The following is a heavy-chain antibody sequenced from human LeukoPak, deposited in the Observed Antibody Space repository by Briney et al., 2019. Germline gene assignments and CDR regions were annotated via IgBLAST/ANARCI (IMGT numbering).Heavy chain of an antibody. J-gene: IGHJ4*01. D-gene: IGHD1/OR15-1a*01. Sequence: SGGSLRLSCVGSGFTFRDCAMHWVRQAPDRGLEWVASIWYDGSNKYYADSVTGRFTISRDNSKNTVYLQMNSQRVEDTAIYYCARGVGTMGGRPDYWGQGTQVTVSS. CDR2: IWYDGSNK. CDR1: GFTFRDCA. CDR3: ARGVGTMGGRPDY. V-gene: IGHV3-33*01.